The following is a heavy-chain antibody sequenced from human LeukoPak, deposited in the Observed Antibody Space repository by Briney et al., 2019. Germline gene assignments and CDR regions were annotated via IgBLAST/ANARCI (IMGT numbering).Heavy chain of an antibody. Sequence: ASVKVSCKASGGTFSSHAISWVRQAPGQGLEWMGRIIPILGIANYAQKFQGRVTITADKSTSTAYMELSSLRSEDTAVYYCARGIVGATSDLDYWGQGTLVTVSS. J-gene: IGHJ4*02. CDR2: IIPILGIA. CDR1: GGTFSSHA. CDR3: ARGIVGATSDLDY. V-gene: IGHV1-69*04. D-gene: IGHD1-26*01.